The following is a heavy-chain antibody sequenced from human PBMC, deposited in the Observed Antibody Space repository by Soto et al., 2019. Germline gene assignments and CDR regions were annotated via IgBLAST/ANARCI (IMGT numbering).Heavy chain of an antibody. J-gene: IGHJ6*02. CDR2: INASNGKT. CDR3: AREWTTVTTHYYYGMDV. Sequence: GASVKVSCKASGGTFRSYAISWVRQAPGQGLEWMGWINASNGKTNYAQKFQGRVTITRDTSASTAYMELSSLRSEDTAVYYCAREWTTVTTHYYYGMDVWGQGTTVTVSS. D-gene: IGHD4-4*01. CDR1: GGTFRSYA. V-gene: IGHV1-3*01.